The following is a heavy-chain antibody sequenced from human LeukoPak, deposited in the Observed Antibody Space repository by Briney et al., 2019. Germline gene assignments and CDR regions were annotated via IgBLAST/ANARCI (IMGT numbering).Heavy chain of an antibody. V-gene: IGHV1-69*05. CDR2: IIPIFGTA. D-gene: IGHD6-13*01. J-gene: IGHJ4*02. CDR1: GGTFSSYA. CDR3: ARGGDIAAAGTDPYYFDY. Sequence: SVKVSCKASGGTFSSYAISWVRQAPGQGLEWMGGIIPIFGTANYAQKFQGRVTITTDESTSTVYMELSSLRSEDTAVYYCARGGDIAAAGTDPYYFDYWGQGTLVTVSS.